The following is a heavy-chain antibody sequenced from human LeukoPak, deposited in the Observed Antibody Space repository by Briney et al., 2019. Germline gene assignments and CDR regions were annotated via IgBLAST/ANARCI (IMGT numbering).Heavy chain of an antibody. CDR3: ARGRITMVRGVTDDYYYYMDV. CDR1: GYTFTSYA. CDR2: INAGNGNT. D-gene: IGHD3-10*01. V-gene: IGHV1-3*03. Sequence: ASVKVSCKASGYTFTSYAMHWVRQAPGQRLEWMGWINAGNGNTKYSQEFQGRVTITRDTSASTAYMELSSLRSEDMAVYYCARGRITMVRGVTDDYYYYMDVWGKGTTVTVSS. J-gene: IGHJ6*03.